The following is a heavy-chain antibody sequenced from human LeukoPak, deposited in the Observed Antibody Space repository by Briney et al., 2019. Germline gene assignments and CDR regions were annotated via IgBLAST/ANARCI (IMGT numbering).Heavy chain of an antibody. CDR1: GFTFSSYA. V-gene: IGHV3-30-3*01. J-gene: IGHJ3*02. D-gene: IGHD2-15*01. CDR3: ARAADCSGGSCYPQVAFDI. CDR2: ISYDGSNK. Sequence: GGSLRLSCAASGFTFSSYAMLWVRQAPGKGLEWVAVISYDGSNKYYADSVKGRFTISRDNSKNTLYLQMNSLRAEDTAVYYCARAADCSGGSCYPQVAFDIWGQGTMVTVSS.